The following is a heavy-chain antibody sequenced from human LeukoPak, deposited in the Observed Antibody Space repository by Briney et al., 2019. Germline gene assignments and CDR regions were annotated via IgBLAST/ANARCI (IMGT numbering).Heavy chain of an antibody. V-gene: IGHV4-59*12. J-gene: IGHJ4*02. Sequence: KPSETLSLTCTVSGGSISSYYWSWIRQPPGKGLEWIGYIYYSGSTYYNPSLKSRVTISVDRSKNQFSLKLSSVTAADTAVYYCARVQMATIDYWGQGTLVTVSS. D-gene: IGHD5-24*01. CDR1: GGSISSYY. CDR3: ARVQMATIDY. CDR2: IYYSGST.